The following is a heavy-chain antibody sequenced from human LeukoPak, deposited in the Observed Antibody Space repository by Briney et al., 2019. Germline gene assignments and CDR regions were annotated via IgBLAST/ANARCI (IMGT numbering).Heavy chain of an antibody. CDR2: INWNGGST. V-gene: IGHV3-20*04. D-gene: IGHD6-13*01. CDR1: GFTFDDYG. J-gene: IGHJ4*02. Sequence: GGSLRLSCAASGFTFDDYGMSWVRQAPGKGLEWVSGINWNGGSTGYADSVKGRFTISRDNAKNSLYLQMNSLRAEDTAVYFCARDWGSWDFDFWGQGTLVTVSS. CDR3: ARDWGSWDFDF.